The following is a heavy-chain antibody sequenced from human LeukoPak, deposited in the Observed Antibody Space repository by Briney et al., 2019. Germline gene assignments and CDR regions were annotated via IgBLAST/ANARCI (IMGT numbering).Heavy chain of an antibody. D-gene: IGHD6-6*01. V-gene: IGHV3-7*03. CDR3: GRSVAAPADY. CDR1: GFTLSSVW. Sequence: PGGSLRLSCATSGFTLSSVWMSWVRQAPGKGLEWVGNIRGDGSVKFYLDSVKGRFTISRDNTNSVSLQMNNLKAEDTAVYYCGRSVAAPADYWGQGPLVIVSS. J-gene: IGHJ4*02. CDR2: IRGDGSVK.